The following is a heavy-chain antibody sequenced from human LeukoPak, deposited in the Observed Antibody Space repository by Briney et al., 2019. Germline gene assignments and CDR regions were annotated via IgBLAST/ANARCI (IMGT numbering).Heavy chain of an antibody. V-gene: IGHV7-4-1*02. J-gene: IGHJ4*02. Sequence: ASVKVSCKASGYTFTSYAINWVRQAPGQGLEWMGWINTNTGNSTYAQGFTRRFVFSLDTSVTTAYLQISSLKAEDTAMYYCARSGVLDNWGQGTLVTVSS. D-gene: IGHD3-10*01. CDR2: INTNTGNS. CDR3: ARSGVLDN. CDR1: GYTFTSYA.